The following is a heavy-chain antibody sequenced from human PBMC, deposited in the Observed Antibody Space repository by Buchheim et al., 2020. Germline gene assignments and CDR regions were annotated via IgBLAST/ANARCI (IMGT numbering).Heavy chain of an antibody. D-gene: IGHD3-22*01. CDR1: QFTFSSHA. J-gene: IGHJ4*02. CDR3: ARDRVDSSGYSTFDY. CDR2: MSYDGGST. V-gene: IGHV3-30-3*01. Sequence: QVQLVESGGDVVQPGRSLRLSCAASQFTFSSHAMHWVRQAPAKGLEWVAVMSYDGGSTMYAESVKGRFTISRDNAKNSLYLQMNSLRAEDTAVYYCARDRVDSSGYSTFDYWGQGTL.